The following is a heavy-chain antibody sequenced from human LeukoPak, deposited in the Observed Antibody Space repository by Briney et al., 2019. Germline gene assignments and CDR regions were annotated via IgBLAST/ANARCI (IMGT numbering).Heavy chain of an antibody. CDR3: ARERTTGTGNFDY. CDR2: LYPSGST. CDR1: GVSINCCF. D-gene: IGHD1-1*01. J-gene: IGHJ4*02. V-gene: IGHV4-4*07. Sequence: SETLSLTCSVSGVSINCCFWSWIRQPAGKGLEWIGRLYPSGSTDYNPSLRSRVTMPVDTSKNQFSLKLNSVTAADTAMFYCARERTTGTGNFDYWGQGTLVTVSS.